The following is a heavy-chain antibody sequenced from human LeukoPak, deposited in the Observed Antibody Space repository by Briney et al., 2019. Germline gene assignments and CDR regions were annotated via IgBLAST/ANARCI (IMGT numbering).Heavy chain of an antibody. Sequence: GGSLRLSCAASGFTFSSCSMNWVRQAPGKGLEWVSTISDSGHDTSYADSVKGRFTISRDNSKNTLYLQMSSLRAEDTALYYCATGEYYFDFWGQGTLVTVSS. CDR3: ATGEYYFDF. J-gene: IGHJ4*02. CDR2: ISDSGHDT. V-gene: IGHV3-23*01. D-gene: IGHD3-16*01. CDR1: GFTFSSCS.